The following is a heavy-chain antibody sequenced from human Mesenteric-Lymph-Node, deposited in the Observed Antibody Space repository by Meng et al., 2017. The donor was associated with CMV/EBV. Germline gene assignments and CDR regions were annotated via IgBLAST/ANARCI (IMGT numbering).Heavy chain of an antibody. CDR2: INHSGST. D-gene: IGHD3-9*01. CDR1: VGSFSGYY. V-gene: IGHV4-34*01. Sequence: QVKLHHGGAGRLKPSGDLSVKCAFYVGSFSGYYWNWIRQSPEKGLEWIGEINHSGSTTYNPSFTSRIIISVDTSTNQISLNMSSVTAADTAVYYCARGSSYDILTGYFDYWGQGALVTVSS. J-gene: IGHJ4*02. CDR3: ARGSSYDILTGYFDY.